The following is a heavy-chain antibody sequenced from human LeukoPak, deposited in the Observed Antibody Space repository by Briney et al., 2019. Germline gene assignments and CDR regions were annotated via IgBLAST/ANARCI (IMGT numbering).Heavy chain of an antibody. CDR1: GFTFSSYV. CDR3: AKRTSAAYYFEY. CDR2: FSSGGNT. D-gene: IGHD2-15*01. Sequence: GGSLRLSCAASGFTFSSYVMTWVRQAPGKGLEWVSTFSSGGNTYYADSVKGRFTISRDNSKNTLYLQMNSLRAEDAAVYFCAKRTSAAYYFEYWGQGTLVTVS. V-gene: IGHV3-23*01. J-gene: IGHJ4*02.